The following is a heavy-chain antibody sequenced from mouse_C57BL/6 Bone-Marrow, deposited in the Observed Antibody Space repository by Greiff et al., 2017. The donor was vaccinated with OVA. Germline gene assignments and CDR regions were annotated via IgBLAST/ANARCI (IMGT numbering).Heavy chain of an antibody. V-gene: IGHV3-6*01. CDR3: ARDPFITTVVASYWYFDV. J-gene: IGHJ1*03. CDR1: GYSITSGYY. D-gene: IGHD1-1*01. CDR2: ISYDGSN. Sequence: EVKLMESGPGLVKPSQSLSLTCSVTGYSITSGYYWNWIRQFPGNKLEWMGYISYDGSNNYNPSLKNRISITRDTSKNQFFLKLNSVTTEDTATYYCARDPFITTVVASYWYFDVWGTGTTVTVSS.